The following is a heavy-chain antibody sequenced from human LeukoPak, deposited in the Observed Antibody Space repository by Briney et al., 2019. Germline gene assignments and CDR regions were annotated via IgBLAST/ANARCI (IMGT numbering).Heavy chain of an antibody. CDR1: EYSFSTNW. J-gene: IGHJ4*02. V-gene: IGHV5-51*01. Sequence: GESLKISCKAYEYSFSTNWIGWVRQMPGKGLEWMGIIYPGDSDTRYSPSFQGQVTISADKSISTAYLQWSSLKASDTAMYYCARRYSGSYYSFDYWGQGTLVTVSS. CDR3: ARRYSGSYYSFDY. CDR2: IYPGDSDT. D-gene: IGHD1-26*01.